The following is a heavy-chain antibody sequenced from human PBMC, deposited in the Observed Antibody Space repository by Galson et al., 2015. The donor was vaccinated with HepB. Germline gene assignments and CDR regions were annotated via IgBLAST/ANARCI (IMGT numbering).Heavy chain of an antibody. D-gene: IGHD6-19*01. J-gene: IGHJ4*02. V-gene: IGHV3-30*18. Sequence: SLRLSCAASGVTFSNYGFHWVRQAPGKGLEWVTGISYDGRNKHYADSVKGRFTISRDNSKNMVYLQMNSLRAEDTALYYCAKDPYLYHALAGNMEGFDYWGQGTLVTVSS. CDR1: GVTFSNYG. CDR3: AKDPYLYHALAGNMEGFDY. CDR2: ISYDGRNK.